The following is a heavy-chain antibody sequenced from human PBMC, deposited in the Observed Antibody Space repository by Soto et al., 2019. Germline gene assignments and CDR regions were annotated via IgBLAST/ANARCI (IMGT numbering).Heavy chain of an antibody. D-gene: IGHD3-22*01. J-gene: IGHJ3*02. V-gene: IGHV3-21*01. Sequence: PGGSLRLSCAASGFTFSSYSMNWVRQAPGKGLEWVSSISSSSSYIYYADSVKGRFTISRDNAKNSLYLQMNSQRAEDTAVYYCAREDGNYYDSSGYNAFDIWGQGTMVTVSS. CDR2: ISSSSSYI. CDR3: AREDGNYYDSSGYNAFDI. CDR1: GFTFSSYS.